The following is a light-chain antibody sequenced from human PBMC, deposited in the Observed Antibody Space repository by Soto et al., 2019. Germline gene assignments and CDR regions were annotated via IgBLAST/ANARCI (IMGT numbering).Light chain of an antibody. J-gene: IGKJ1*01. CDR2: KAS. CDR3: QQYNVYSWT. V-gene: IGKV1-5*03. CDR1: QTISSW. Sequence: DIQMTQSPSTLSGSVGDRVTITCRASQTISSWLAWYQQKPGKAPKLLIYKASTLKSGVPARFGGSGSGTEFTLTISSLQPDDFATYYCQQYNVYSWTFGQGTKV.